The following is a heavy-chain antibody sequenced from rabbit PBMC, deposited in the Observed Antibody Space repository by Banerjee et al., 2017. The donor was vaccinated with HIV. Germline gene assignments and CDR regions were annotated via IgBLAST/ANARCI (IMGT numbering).Heavy chain of an antibody. J-gene: IGHJ4*01. CDR2: IRAGSSGST. D-gene: IGHD6-1*01. CDR1: GFSFSRNYH. V-gene: IGHV1S40*01. Sequence: QSLEESGGDLVKPGASLTLTCTASGFSFSRNYHMCWVRQAPGKGLEWIACIRAGSSGSTYYASWVNGRFTISSHNAQNTVDLQMNSLTAADTATYFCARGAGYAGYGYAFNLWGQGTLVTVS. CDR3: ARGAGYAGYGYAFNL.